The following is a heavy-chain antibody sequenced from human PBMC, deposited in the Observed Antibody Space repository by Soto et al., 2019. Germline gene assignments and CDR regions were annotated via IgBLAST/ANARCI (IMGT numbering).Heavy chain of an antibody. D-gene: IGHD2-15*01. CDR2: ISGSGGST. V-gene: IGHV3-23*01. J-gene: IGHJ3*02. Sequence: GGSLRLSCAASGFTFSSYAMSWVRQAPGKGLEWVSAISGSGGSTYYADSVKGRFTISRDNSKNTLYLQMNSLRAEDTAVYYCAKDRGYCSGGSCYEDAFDIWGQGTMVTVSS. CDR3: AKDRGYCSGGSCYEDAFDI. CDR1: GFTFSSYA.